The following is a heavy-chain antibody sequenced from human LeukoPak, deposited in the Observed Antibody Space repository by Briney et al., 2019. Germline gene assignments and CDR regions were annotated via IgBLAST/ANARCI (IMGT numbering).Heavy chain of an antibody. Sequence: GGSLRLSCAASGFTVSSNYMSWVRQAPGKGLEWVSVIYSGGSTYYADSVKGRFTIYRDNSKNTLYLQMNSLRAEDTAVYYCARFWVWAFDIWGQGTMVTVSS. J-gene: IGHJ3*02. D-gene: IGHD3-16*01. CDR2: IYSGGST. CDR3: ARFWVWAFDI. CDR1: GFTVSSNY. V-gene: IGHV3-66*01.